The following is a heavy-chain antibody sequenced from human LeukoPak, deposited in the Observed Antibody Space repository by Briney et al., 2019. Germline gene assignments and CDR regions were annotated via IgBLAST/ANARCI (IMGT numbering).Heavy chain of an antibody. CDR2: IKQDGSEK. J-gene: IGHJ4*02. V-gene: IGHV3-7*01. CDR1: GFSFSSYW. CDR3: YGDSYLFDY. D-gene: IGHD4-17*01. Sequence: GGSLRLSCAASGFSFSSYWMSWVRQAPGKGLEWVANIKQDGSEKYYVDSVKGRFTISRDNAKNSLHLQMNSLRAEDTAVYYCYGDSYLFDYCGQGNLVTVSS.